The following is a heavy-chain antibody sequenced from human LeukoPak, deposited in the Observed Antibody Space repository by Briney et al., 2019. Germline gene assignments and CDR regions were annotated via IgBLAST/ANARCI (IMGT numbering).Heavy chain of an antibody. Sequence: SETLSLTCTVSGGSISSRDYYWGWIRQSPRKGLEVIAIIYYSGNTNYNPSLKSRVTISIDTSKNQFSPKVRSVTAADTAVYYCARVRSYYYYYMDVWGKGTTVTISS. CDR1: GGSISSRDYY. V-gene: IGHV4-39*07. CDR3: ARVRSYYYYYMDV. CDR2: IYYSGNT. J-gene: IGHJ6*03.